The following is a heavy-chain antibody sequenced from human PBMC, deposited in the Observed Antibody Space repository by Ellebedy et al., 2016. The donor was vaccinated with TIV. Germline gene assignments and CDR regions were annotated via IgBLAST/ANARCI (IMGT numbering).Heavy chain of an antibody. V-gene: IGHV5-51*01. J-gene: IGHJ6*02. Sequence: ESLKISCKGSGYSFTIYWIAWVRQMPGKGLEWMGIIYPGDSDTRYSPSFQGQVTISADKSISTAFLQWSSLKASDNAMYYCARHRGPAPGLNEGGYYYGMDVWGQGTTVIVSS. CDR2: IYPGDSDT. CDR1: GYSFTIYW. CDR3: ARHRGPAPGLNEGGYYYGMDV. D-gene: IGHD1-1*01.